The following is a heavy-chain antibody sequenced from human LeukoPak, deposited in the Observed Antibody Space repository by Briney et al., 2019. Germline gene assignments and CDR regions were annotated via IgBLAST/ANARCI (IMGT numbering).Heavy chain of an antibody. CDR2: ITWNSGSV. CDR1: GFTFHDYA. CDR3: AKGLGVASLIVDALDM. V-gene: IGHV3-9*03. D-gene: IGHD3/OR15-3a*01. J-gene: IGHJ3*02. Sequence: GGSLRLSCAASGFTFHDYAMHWVRQVPGRGLEWVSGITWNSGSVLYADSVRGRFTISRDNAKNSLYLQMNSLRPEDMSFYYCAKGLGVASLIVDALDMWGQGTMVTV.